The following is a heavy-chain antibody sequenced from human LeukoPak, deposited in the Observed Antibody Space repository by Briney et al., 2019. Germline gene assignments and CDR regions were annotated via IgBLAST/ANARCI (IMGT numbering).Heavy chain of an antibody. V-gene: IGHV3-48*03. CDR3: AELGITMIGGV. Sequence: GGSLRLSCAPSGFTFSSYEMNWVRPAPGEGLEWVSYISSSGSTIYYADSLKGRFTISRDNAKNSLYLQMNSLRAEDTAVYYCAELGITMIGGVWGKGTTVTISS. CDR1: GFTFSSYE. J-gene: IGHJ6*04. CDR2: ISSSGSTI. D-gene: IGHD3-10*02.